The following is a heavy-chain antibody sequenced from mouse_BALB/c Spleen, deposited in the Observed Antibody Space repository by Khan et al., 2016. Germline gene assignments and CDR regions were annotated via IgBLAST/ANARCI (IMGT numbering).Heavy chain of an antibody. V-gene: IGHV3-1*02. J-gene: IGHJ3*01. CDR1: GYSITSGYS. CDR3: SGGGDGDYTAWFAY. CDR2: IHYSGST. D-gene: IGHD2-13*01. Sequence: EVQLVESGPDLVKPSQSLSLTCPVTGYSITSGYSWHWLRQFPGNKLEWMGYIHYSGSTNYNPSLKSRISITRDTSKNHLFLPLNSVTTEATATYSCSGGGDGDYTAWFAYWGRGTLVTVSA.